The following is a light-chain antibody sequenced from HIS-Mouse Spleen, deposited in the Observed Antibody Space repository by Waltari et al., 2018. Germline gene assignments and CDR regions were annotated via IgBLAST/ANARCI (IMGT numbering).Light chain of an antibody. CDR3: SSYTSSSTLV. J-gene: IGLJ2*01. CDR1: SRDVGGYNY. CDR2: DVS. Sequence: QSALTQPASVSGSPGQSITISCTGTSRDVGGYNYGSWYQQHPGKTPKLMIYDVSNRPSGVSNRFSGSKSGNTASLTISGLQAEDEADYYCSSYTSSSTLVFGGGTKLTVL. V-gene: IGLV2-14*03.